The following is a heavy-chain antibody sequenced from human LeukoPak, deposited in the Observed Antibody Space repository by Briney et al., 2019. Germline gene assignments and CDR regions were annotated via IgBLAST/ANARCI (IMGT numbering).Heavy chain of an antibody. CDR1: GGSISSDY. J-gene: IGHJ6*03. D-gene: IGHD1-1*01. CDR2: IYYSGST. CDR3: ARLGTTGYYYYMDV. V-gene: IGHV4-59*01. Sequence: PSETLSLTCTVSGGSISSDYWSWIRQPPGKGLEWIVYIYYSGSTNYNPSLKSRVTISVDTSKNQFSLKLSSVTAADTAVYYCARLGTTGYYYYMDVWGKGTTVTVSS.